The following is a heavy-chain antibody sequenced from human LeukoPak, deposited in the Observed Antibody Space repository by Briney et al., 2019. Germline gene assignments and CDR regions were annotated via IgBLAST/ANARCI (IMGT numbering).Heavy chain of an antibody. CDR1: GGSISSSSYY. J-gene: IGHJ4*02. CDR2: IYYSGST. D-gene: IGHD2-15*01. Sequence: SETLSLTCTVSGGSISSSSYYWGWIRQPPGKGLEWIGSIYYSGSTYYNPSLKSRLTISIDRTKPQFSLSLSSVTAADTAIYYCARVYGDYSTVAFWGQGTLVTVSS. CDR3: ARVYGDYSTVAF. V-gene: IGHV4-39*07.